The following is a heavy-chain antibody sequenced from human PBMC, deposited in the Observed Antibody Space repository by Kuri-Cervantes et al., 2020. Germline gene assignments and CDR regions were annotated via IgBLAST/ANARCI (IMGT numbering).Heavy chain of an antibody. J-gene: IGHJ6*02. Sequence: GESLKISCAASGFTFSSYWMSWVRQAPGKGLEWVAVISYDGSNKYYADSVKGRFTISRDNSKNTLYLQMNSLRVEDTAVYYCAKDEEEMDVWGQGTTVTVSS. CDR2: ISYDGSNK. V-gene: IGHV3-30*18. CDR3: AKDEEEMDV. CDR1: GFTFSSYW.